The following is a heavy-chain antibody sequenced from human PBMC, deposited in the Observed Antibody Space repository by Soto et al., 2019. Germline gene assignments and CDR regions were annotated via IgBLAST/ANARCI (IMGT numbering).Heavy chain of an antibody. V-gene: IGHV1-69*12. CDR2: IIPIFGTA. D-gene: IGHD3-22*01. CDR3: AAYLYYYDSSGYYEEYYFDF. J-gene: IGHJ4*02. Sequence: QVQLVQSGAEVKKPGSSVKVSCKASGGTFSSYAISWVRQAPGQGLEWMGGIIPIFGTANYAQKFQGRVTITADESTSTAYMELSSLRSEDTAVYYCAAYLYYYDSSGYYEEYYFDFWGQGTLVTVSS. CDR1: GGTFSSYA.